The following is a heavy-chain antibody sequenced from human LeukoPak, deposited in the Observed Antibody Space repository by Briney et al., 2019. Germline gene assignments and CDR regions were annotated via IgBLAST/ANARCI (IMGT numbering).Heavy chain of an antibody. Sequence: ASVKVSCKTSGYNFMNHGISWVRQAPGQGLEWMGWISGYNGNTNYAEKFQGRVTMTTDTPTSTAYMELRSLRSDDTAVYYCARDSDSSGDIPKWYFDLWGRGTLITVSS. D-gene: IGHD6-19*01. CDR3: ARDSDSSGDIPKWYFDL. J-gene: IGHJ2*01. CDR2: ISGYNGNT. V-gene: IGHV1-18*01. CDR1: GYNFMNHG.